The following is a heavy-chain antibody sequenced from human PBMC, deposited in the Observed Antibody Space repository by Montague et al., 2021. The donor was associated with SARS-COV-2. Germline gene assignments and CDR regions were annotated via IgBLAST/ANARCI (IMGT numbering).Heavy chain of an antibody. CDR1: GGSVSDYY. V-gene: IGHV4-34*01. J-gene: IGHJ5*02. Sequence: SETLSLICAVYGGSVSDYYWSWIRQPPGKGLEWIGEINHSGSTNYNPSLKSRVTTSVDTSKNQFSLKLTSVTAAGTAVYYCARGPRITMIVVVITDIWFDPWGQGTLVTVSS. D-gene: IGHD3-22*01. CDR2: INHSGST. CDR3: ARGPRITMIVVVITDIWFDP.